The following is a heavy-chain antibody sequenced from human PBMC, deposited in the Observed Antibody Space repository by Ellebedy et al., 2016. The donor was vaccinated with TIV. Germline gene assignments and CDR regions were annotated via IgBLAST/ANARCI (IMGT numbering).Heavy chain of an antibody. CDR2: ISSSSSYI. J-gene: IGHJ3*02. CDR3: ARGIVGALAFDI. V-gene: IGHV3-21*04. Sequence: GGSLRLXXAASGFTFSSYSMNWVRQAPGKGLEWVSSISSSSSYIYYADSVKGRFTISRDNAKNSLYLQMNSLRAEDTALYYCARGIVGALAFDIWGQGTMVTVSS. CDR1: GFTFSSYS. D-gene: IGHD1-26*01.